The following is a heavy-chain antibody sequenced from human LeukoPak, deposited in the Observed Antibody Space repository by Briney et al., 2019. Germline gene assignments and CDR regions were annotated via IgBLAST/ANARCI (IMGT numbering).Heavy chain of an antibody. CDR3: ARHPKQQLIGY. D-gene: IGHD6-13*01. J-gene: IGHJ4*02. CDR2: IYYSGST. CDR1: GGSISSSSYY. V-gene: IGHV4-39*01. Sequence: SETLSLTCTVSGGSISSSSYYWGWIRQPPGKGLEWIGSIYYSGSTYYNPSLKSRVTISVDTSKNQFSLKLSSVTAADTAVYYCARHPKQQLIGYWGQGTLVTVSS.